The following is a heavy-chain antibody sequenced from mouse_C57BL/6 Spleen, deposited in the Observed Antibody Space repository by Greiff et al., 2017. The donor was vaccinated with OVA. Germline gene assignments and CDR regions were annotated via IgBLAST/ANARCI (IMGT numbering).Heavy chain of an antibody. CDR1: GYTFTSYD. D-gene: IGHD2-4*01. V-gene: IGHV1-85*01. Sequence: LVESGPELVKPGASVTLSCKASGYTFTSYDINWVKQRPGQGLEWIGWIYPRDGSTKYNEKFKGKATLTVDTSSRTAYMELHSLTSEDSAVYFCARKGDYDYGGGYCDVWGTGTTVTVSS. CDR3: ARKGDYDYGGGYCDV. CDR2: IYPRDGST. J-gene: IGHJ1*03.